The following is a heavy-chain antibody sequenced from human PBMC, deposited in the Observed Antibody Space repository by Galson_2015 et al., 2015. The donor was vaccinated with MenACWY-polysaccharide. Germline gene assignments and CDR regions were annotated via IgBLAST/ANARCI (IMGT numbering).Heavy chain of an antibody. CDR1: GFTFSRDW. J-gene: IGHJ5*01. CDR3: ARDSRGTSSPNNWFDS. Sequence: SLRLSCAASGFTFSRDWMNWVRQAPGKGLEWVASIKQGGSERYYADSVKGRFTISRDNANNSLYLQMSSLRAEDTAVYYCARDSRGTSSPNNWFDSWGPGALVTVSS. D-gene: IGHD6-13*01. CDR2: IKQGGSER. V-gene: IGHV3-7*01.